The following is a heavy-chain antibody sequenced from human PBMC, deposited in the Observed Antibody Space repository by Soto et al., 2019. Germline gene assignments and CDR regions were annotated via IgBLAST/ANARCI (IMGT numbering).Heavy chain of an antibody. J-gene: IGHJ4*02. V-gene: IGHV3-66*01. CDR2: IYSGGST. D-gene: IGHD3-22*01. CDR1: GFTVSSNY. CDR3: ARGPLYYYDSSGYYHDSSIG. Sequence: PGGSLRLSCAASGFTVSSNYMSWVRQAPGKGLEWVSVIYSGGSTYYADSVKGRFTISRDNSKNTLYLQMNSLRAEDTAVYYCARGPLYYYDSSGYYHDSSIGWGQGTPVTVSS.